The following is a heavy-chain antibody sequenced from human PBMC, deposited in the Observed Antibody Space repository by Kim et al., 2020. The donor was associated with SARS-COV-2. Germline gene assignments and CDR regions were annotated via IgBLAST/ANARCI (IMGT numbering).Heavy chain of an antibody. Sequence: SLKGRVTISVDTSKNQFSLKLSSVTAADTAVYYCASPSYYDSSGGGAFDIWGQGTMVTVSS. CDR3: ASPSYYDSSGGGAFDI. D-gene: IGHD3-22*01. V-gene: IGHV4-34*01. J-gene: IGHJ3*02.